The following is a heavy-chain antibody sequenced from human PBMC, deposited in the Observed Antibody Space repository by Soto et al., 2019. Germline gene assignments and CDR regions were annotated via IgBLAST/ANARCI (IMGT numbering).Heavy chain of an antibody. D-gene: IGHD3-10*01. CDR3: ARSRITMVRGVRSWFDP. CDR1: GGTFSSYT. J-gene: IGHJ5*02. V-gene: IGHV1-69*02. CDR2: IIPILGIA. Sequence: SVKVSCKASGGTFSSYTISWVRQAPGQGLEWMGRIIPILGIANYAQKFQGRVTITADKSTSTAYMELSSLRSEDTAVYYCARSRITMVRGVRSWFDPWGQGTLVTV.